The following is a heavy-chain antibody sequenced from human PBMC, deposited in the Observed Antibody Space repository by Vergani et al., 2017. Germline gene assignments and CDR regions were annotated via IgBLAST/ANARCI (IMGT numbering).Heavy chain of an antibody. Sequence: QVQLQESGPGLVKPSQTLSLTCTVSGGSISSGGYYWSWIRQHPGKGLEWIGYIYYSGSTYYNPSLKSLVTISVDTSKNQFSLKLSSVTAADTAVYYCARDLGTKGVVVVAATAPGNYYYGMDVWGQGTTVTVSS. D-gene: IGHD2-15*01. CDR2: IYYSGST. CDR3: ARDLGTKGVVVVAATAPGNYYYGMDV. J-gene: IGHJ6*02. V-gene: IGHV4-31*01. CDR1: GGSISSGGYY.